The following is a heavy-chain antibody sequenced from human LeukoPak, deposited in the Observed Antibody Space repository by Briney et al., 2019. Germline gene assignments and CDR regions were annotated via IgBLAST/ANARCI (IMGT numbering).Heavy chain of an antibody. CDR2: ISSNGGST. V-gene: IGHV3-64*01. J-gene: IGHJ6*02. Sequence: GGSLRISCAASGFTFSSYAMHWVRQAPGKGLEYVSAISSNGGSTYYANSVKGRFTISRDNSKNTLYLQMGSLRAEDMAVYYCARDPGYSSGYYYYGMDVWGQGTTVTVSS. CDR3: ARDPGYSSGYYYYGMDV. CDR1: GFTFSSYA. D-gene: IGHD6-19*01.